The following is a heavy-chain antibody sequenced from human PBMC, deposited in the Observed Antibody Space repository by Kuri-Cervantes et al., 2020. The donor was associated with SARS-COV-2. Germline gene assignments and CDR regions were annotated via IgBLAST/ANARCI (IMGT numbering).Heavy chain of an antibody. J-gene: IGHJ4*02. CDR3: ARVLRGYSGYELFDY. Sequence: GGSLRLPCPASGFTFSSYAMPWVRQAPGKGLEWLAIISYVGNNDYYADSVKGGFTISRDNSKNTLYLQMNSLRAEETAVYYCARVLRGYSGYELFDYWGQGTLVTVSS. CDR1: GFTFSSYA. V-gene: IGHV3-30-3*01. D-gene: IGHD5-12*01. CDR2: ISYVGNND.